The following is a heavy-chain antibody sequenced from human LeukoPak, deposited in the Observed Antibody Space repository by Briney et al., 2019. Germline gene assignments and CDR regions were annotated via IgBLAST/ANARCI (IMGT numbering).Heavy chain of an antibody. J-gene: IGHJ3*02. D-gene: IGHD2-21*01. V-gene: IGHV4-38-2*02. Sequence: KTSETLSLTCTVSGYSISSGYYWGWIRQPPGKGLEWIGSIYHSGSTYYNPSLKSRVTISVDTSKNQFSLKLSSVTAADTAVYYCAGGDAADAFDIWGQGTMVTVSS. CDR3: AGGDAADAFDI. CDR2: IYHSGST. CDR1: GYSISSGYY.